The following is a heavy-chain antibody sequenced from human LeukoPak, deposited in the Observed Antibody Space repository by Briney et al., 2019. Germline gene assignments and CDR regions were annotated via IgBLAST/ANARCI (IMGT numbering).Heavy chain of an antibody. CDR3: AGLIVVVSAPYYYYYGMDV. Sequence: SETLSLTCTVSGGSLSSSSYYWGWLRQPPGTGLEWFGSIYYSGSTYYNPSLKSRVTISVDTSKNQFSLKLSSVTAADTAVYYCAGLIVVVSAPYYYYYGMDVWGQGTTVTVSS. J-gene: IGHJ6*02. CDR1: GGSLSSSSYY. V-gene: IGHV4-39*01. D-gene: IGHD3-22*01. CDR2: IYYSGST.